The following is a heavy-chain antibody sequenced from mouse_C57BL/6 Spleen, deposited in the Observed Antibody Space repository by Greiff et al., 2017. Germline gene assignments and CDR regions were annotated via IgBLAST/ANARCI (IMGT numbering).Heavy chain of an antibody. CDR2: IDPSDSYT. J-gene: IGHJ2*01. D-gene: IGHD1-1*01. CDR1: GYTFTSYW. Sequence: QVQLQQPGAELVKPGASVKLSCKASGYTFTSYWMQWVKQRPGQGLEWIGEIDPSDSYTNYNQKFKGKAPLTVDTSSSTDYLQLSGLTSEDSAVYYCARADTTVENDFDYWGQGTTLTVSS. CDR3: ARADTTVENDFDY. V-gene: IGHV1-50*01.